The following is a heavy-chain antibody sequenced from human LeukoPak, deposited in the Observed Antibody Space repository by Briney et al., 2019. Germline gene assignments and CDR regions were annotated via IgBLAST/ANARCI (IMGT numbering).Heavy chain of an antibody. Sequence: SETLPLTCAVSAASISNYYWSWIQQAPGKGLEWIGYISTSGSTNYNPSLKSRVSISLDTSKNRFSLNLNFVTAADTAVYYCASPRSGYRYTFDYWGQGALVTVSS. CDR3: ASPRSGYRYTFDY. J-gene: IGHJ4*02. CDR2: ISTSGST. V-gene: IGHV4-4*09. CDR1: AASISNYY. D-gene: IGHD3-22*01.